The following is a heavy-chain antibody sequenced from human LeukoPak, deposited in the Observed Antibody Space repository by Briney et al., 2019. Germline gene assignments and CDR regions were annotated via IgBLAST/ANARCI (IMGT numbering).Heavy chain of an antibody. CDR1: GGSISSGGYY. CDR2: IYYSGST. Sequence: SETLSLTCTVSGGSISSGGYYWSWIRQHPGKGLEWIGYIYYSGSTYYNPSLKSRVTISVDTSKNQFSLKLSSVTAADTAVYYCARGGGIVVTLDYWGQGTLVAVSS. V-gene: IGHV4-31*03. J-gene: IGHJ4*02. CDR3: ARGGGIVVTLDY. D-gene: IGHD2-15*01.